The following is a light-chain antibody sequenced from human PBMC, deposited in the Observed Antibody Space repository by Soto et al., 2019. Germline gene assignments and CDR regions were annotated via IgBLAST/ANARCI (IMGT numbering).Light chain of an antibody. CDR2: WAS. Sequence: DIVMTQSPDSLPVSLGERATINCKSSQSVLYSSNNKNYLAWYQQKAGHPPKLLIYWASTRESGVPDRFSGSGSETDFTVTISSLQAEDVAVYYCQQYYSTPLTFGQGTKVEIK. J-gene: IGKJ1*01. CDR1: QSVLYSSNNKNY. V-gene: IGKV4-1*01. CDR3: QQYYSTPLT.